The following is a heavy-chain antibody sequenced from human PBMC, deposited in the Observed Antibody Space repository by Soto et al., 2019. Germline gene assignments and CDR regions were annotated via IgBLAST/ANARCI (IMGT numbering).Heavy chain of an antibody. Sequence: ASVKVSCKASGYTFTGYYMHWVRQAPGQGLEWMGWINPNSGGTNYAQKFQGWVTMTRDTSIRTAYMELSRLRSDDTAVYYCARGYDTPSPAFDIWGQGTMVTVSS. CDR1: GYTFTGYY. J-gene: IGHJ3*02. V-gene: IGHV1-2*04. CDR2: INPNSGGT. D-gene: IGHD3-22*01. CDR3: ARGYDTPSPAFDI.